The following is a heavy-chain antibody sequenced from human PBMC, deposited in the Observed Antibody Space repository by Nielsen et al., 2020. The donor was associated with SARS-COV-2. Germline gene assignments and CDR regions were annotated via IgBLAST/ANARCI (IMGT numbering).Heavy chain of an antibody. D-gene: IGHD2-21*01. J-gene: IGHJ3*02. Sequence: SGPTLVKPTQTLTLTCTFSGFSLSTSAVCVGWIRQTPGKALEWLAVIYWNDDKRYSPSLRSRLTITKDTPKNQVDLSMTNMDPVDTATYYCAHVSKLYCGGDCETFDIWGQGTMVTVSS. V-gene: IGHV2-5*01. CDR1: GFSLSTSAVC. CDR3: AHVSKLYCGGDCETFDI. CDR2: IYWNDDK.